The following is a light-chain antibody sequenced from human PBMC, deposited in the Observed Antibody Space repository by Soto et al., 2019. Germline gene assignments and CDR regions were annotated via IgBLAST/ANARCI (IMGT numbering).Light chain of an antibody. Sequence: QSVLTQPPSASGTPGQRVTISCSGSSSNLGSNTVNWYQQLPGTAPKLPIYSNNQPPSGVPDRFSGSKSGTSASLAISGLQSEDEADYYCAAWDDSLNGFYVFGTGTKVTVL. V-gene: IGLV1-44*01. CDR3: AAWDDSLNGFYV. J-gene: IGLJ1*01. CDR2: SNN. CDR1: SSNLGSNT.